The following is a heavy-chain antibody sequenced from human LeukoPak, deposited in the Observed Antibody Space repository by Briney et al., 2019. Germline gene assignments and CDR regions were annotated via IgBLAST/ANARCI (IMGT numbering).Heavy chain of an antibody. CDR1: GGSISSYY. Sequence: PSETLSLTCTVSGGSISSYYWSWIRQPPGMGLEWIGYIYYGGSTNYNPSLKNRVTISVDTSKDQFSLGLTSVTAADTAMYYCARSFLGDWYFDLWGRGTLVTVSS. CDR3: ARSFLGDWYFDL. CDR2: IYYGGST. D-gene: IGHD1-26*01. V-gene: IGHV4-59*01. J-gene: IGHJ2*01.